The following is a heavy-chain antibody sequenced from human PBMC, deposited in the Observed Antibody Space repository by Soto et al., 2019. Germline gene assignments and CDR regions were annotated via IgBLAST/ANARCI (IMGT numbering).Heavy chain of an antibody. V-gene: IGHV4-4*02. CDR2: IYHSGSI. J-gene: IGHJ4*02. CDR3: ATASKVGANPAYYFDY. CDR1: GGSISSSNW. D-gene: IGHD1-26*01. Sequence: SETLSLTCAVSGGSISSSNWWSWVRQPPGKGLEWIGEIYHSGSINYNPSLKSRVTISVDKSKNQFSLKLSSVTAADTAVYYCATASKVGANPAYYFDYWGQGTLVTVSS.